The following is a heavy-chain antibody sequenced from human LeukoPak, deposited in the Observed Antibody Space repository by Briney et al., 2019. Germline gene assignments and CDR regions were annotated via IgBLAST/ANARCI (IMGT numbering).Heavy chain of an antibody. Sequence: SVKLSCKASGSTFTSYAMHWVRQARGQGLEWIGWIVVGSGNTNYAQKFQERVTITRDMSTSTAYMELSSLRSEDTAVYYCAAYCEWELSGGLFDPWGQGTLVIVSA. D-gene: IGHD1-26*01. V-gene: IGHV1-58*02. J-gene: IGHJ5*02. CDR2: IVVGSGNT. CDR1: GSTFTSYA. CDR3: AAYCEWELSGGLFDP.